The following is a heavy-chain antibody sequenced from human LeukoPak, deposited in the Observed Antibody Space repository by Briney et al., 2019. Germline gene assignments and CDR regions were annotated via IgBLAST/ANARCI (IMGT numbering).Heavy chain of an antibody. CDR2: IWYDGSKK. CDR1: GFTFRNYG. D-gene: IGHD5/OR15-5a*01. J-gene: IGHJ3*01. Sequence: GGSLRLSCGASGFTFRNYGMHWVRQAPGKGLEWVAIIWYDGSKKYYADSVKGRFTISRDNSKNTLYLQMNSLRVEDTAVYYCARSHPRTSVFDFGGQGTMVTLSS. V-gene: IGHV3-33*01. CDR3: ARSHPRTSVFDF.